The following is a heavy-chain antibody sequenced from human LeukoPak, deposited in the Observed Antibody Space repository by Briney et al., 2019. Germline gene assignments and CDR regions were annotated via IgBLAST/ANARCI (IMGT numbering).Heavy chain of an antibody. CDR3: ARAPGGDYGDYYFDY. Sequence: PSQTLSLTFAVSGGSISSGGYSWSWIRQPPGKGLEWIGYIYHSGSTYYNPSLKSRVTISVDRSKNQFSLKLSSVTAADTAVYYCARAPGGDYGDYYFDYWGQGTLVTVSS. V-gene: IGHV4-30-2*01. CDR2: IYHSGST. J-gene: IGHJ4*02. D-gene: IGHD4-17*01. CDR1: GGSISSGGYS.